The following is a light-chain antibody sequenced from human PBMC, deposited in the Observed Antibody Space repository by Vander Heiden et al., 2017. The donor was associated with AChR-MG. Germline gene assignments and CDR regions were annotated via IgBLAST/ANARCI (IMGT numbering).Light chain of an antibody. CDR1: SSDAGGYNY. J-gene: IGLJ3*02. CDR2: DVS. CDR3: CSYAGSYTGV. V-gene: IGLV2-11*01. Sequence: QSALTQPRSVSGSPGQSVTISCTGTSSDAGGYNYVSWYQQHPGKAPKLTIYDVSKRPSGVPDRFSGSKSGNTASLTISGLQAEDEADYYCCSYAGSYTGVFGGGTKLTVL.